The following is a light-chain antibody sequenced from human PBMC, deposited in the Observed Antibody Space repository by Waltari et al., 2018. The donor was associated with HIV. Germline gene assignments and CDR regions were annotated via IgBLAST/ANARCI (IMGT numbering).Light chain of an antibody. V-gene: IGLV3-1*01. CDR3: QAWDSSTVV. J-gene: IGLJ1*01. CDR1: KLGDKY. Sequence: SYELTQPPSVSVSPGQTASFSCSGNKLGDKYVSWYQQKPGQSPVTVIYQDNRRPSGIPERFSGSNAVDTATLTISGTQPVDEADYYCQAWDSSTVVFGPGTKVTVL. CDR2: QDN.